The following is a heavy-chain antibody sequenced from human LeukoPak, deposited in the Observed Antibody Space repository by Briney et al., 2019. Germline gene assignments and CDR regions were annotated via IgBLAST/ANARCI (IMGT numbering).Heavy chain of an antibody. CDR2: INHSGST. CDR3: ARGAHARPVDY. Sequence: SETLSLTCAVYGGSFSGYYWSWIRQPPGKGLERIGEINHSGSTNYNPSLKSRVTISVDTSKNQFSLKLSSVTAADTAVYYCARGAHARPVDYWGQGTLVTVSS. V-gene: IGHV4-34*01. D-gene: IGHD6-6*01. J-gene: IGHJ4*02. CDR1: GGSFSGYY.